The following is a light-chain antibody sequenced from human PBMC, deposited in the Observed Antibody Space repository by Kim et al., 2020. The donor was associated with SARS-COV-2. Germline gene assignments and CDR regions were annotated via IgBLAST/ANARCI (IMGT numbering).Light chain of an antibody. CDR3: AAWDDSLNVV. Sequence: PRQRATISCSGSSSNSGSNTVNWYQQLPGTAPKLLIYSNNQRPSGVPDRFSGSKSGTSASLAISGLQSEDEADYYCAAWDDSLNVVFGGGTQLTVL. V-gene: IGLV1-44*01. CDR2: SNN. CDR1: SSNSGSNT. J-gene: IGLJ2*01.